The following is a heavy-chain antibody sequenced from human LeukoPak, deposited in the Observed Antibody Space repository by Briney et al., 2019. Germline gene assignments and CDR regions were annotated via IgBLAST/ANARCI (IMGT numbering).Heavy chain of an antibody. CDR2: INGGSGNT. V-gene: IGHV1-3*01. Sequence: ASVKVSCKASGYTFTDYTMHWLRQAPGQRLDWMGWINGGSGNTKYSQKFQGRVTVTRDTSASTAYMEVSSLRSEDTAVYYCAVGTTGSTVHFDYWGQGTLVTVSS. J-gene: IGHJ4*02. CDR3: AVGTTGSTVHFDY. D-gene: IGHD4-17*01. CDR1: GYTFTDYT.